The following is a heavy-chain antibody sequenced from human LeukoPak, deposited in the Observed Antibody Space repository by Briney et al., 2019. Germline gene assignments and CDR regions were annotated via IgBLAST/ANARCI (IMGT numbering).Heavy chain of an antibody. D-gene: IGHD6-13*01. CDR3: ARGQSIAAAGVFGY. CDR1: GGSFSGYY. CDR2: INHSGST. Sequence: SETLSLTCAVYGGSFSGYYWSWIRQPPGKGLEWIGEINHSGSTNYNPSLKSRVTISVDTSKNQFSLKLSSVTAADTAVYYCARGQSIAAAGVFGYWGQGTLVTVSS. J-gene: IGHJ4*02. V-gene: IGHV4-34*01.